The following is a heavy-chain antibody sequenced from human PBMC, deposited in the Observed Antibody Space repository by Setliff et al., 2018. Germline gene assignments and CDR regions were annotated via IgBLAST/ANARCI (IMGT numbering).Heavy chain of an antibody. CDR2: FIPMEGRA. Sequence: GASVKVSCKASGSSFSSYTISWVRQAPGQGLEWMGRFIPMEGRADYAQNFQGRVTIIADKSTSTVYMELSSLRSEDTAVYHCARDDSSGYHTTYFDYWGQGTLVTVSS. J-gene: IGHJ4*02. CDR1: GSSFSSYT. CDR3: ARDDSSGYHTTYFDY. D-gene: IGHD3-22*01. V-gene: IGHV1-69*08.